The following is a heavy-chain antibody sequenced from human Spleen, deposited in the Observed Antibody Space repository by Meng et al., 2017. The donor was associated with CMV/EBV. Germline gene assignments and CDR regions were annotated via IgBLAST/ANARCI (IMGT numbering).Heavy chain of an antibody. CDR1: GFSFHTYA. J-gene: IGHJ3*02. CDR2: VYSGVGSS. V-gene: IGHV3-23*03. Sequence: GESLKISCAASGFSFHTYAMSWVRQAPGKGLEWGSVVYSGVGSSYYADSVKGRFSISRDNSKNTFFLQMNSLRAEDTAVYYCAKDLVEIYSSSWPSPFDIWGHGTMVTVSS. D-gene: IGHD6-13*01. CDR3: AKDLVEIYSSSWPSPFDI.